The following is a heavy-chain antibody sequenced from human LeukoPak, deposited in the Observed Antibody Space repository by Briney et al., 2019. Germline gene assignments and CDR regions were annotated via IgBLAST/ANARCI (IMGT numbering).Heavy chain of an antibody. CDR1: GFTFSSYS. Sequence: GGSLRLSCAASGFTFSSYSMNWVRQAPGKGLEWVSSISSSSSYIYYADSVKGRFTISRDNAKNSLYLQMNSLRAEDTAVYYCARDPPRIAEDIYYYYYGMDVWGQGTTVTVSS. V-gene: IGHV3-21*01. D-gene: IGHD6-13*01. CDR3: ARDPPRIAEDIYYYYYGMDV. J-gene: IGHJ6*02. CDR2: ISSSSSYI.